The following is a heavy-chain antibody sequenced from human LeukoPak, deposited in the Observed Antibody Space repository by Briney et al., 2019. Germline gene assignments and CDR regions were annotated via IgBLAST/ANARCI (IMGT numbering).Heavy chain of an antibody. CDR2: TYYRSKWYN. D-gene: IGHD6-19*01. CDR3: ASKGYSSGWSRGAFDI. J-gene: IGHJ3*02. CDR1: GDSVSSNSAA. V-gene: IGHV6-1*01. Sequence: SQTLSLTCAISGDSVSSNSAAWNWIRQSPSRGLEWLGRTYYRSKWYNDYAVSVKSRITINPDTSKNQFSLQLNSVTPEDTAVYYCASKGYSSGWSRGAFDIWGQGTMVTVSS.